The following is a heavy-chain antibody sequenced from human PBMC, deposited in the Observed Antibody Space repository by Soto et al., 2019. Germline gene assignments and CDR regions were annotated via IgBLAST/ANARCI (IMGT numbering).Heavy chain of an antibody. J-gene: IGHJ4*02. CDR2: ISYGESNE. V-gene: IGHV3-30-3*01. CDR1: GFTLSSYA. Sequence: QVQLVESGGGVVQPGRSLRLSCAASGFTLSSYAMHWVRQAPGKGLEWVAVISYGESNEYYADSVKGRFTIYRDKSENMLFLQLNSLRAEDTAVYYCARAAGNLLDYWGQGTLVTVSS. CDR3: ARAAGNLLDY. D-gene: IGHD2-15*01.